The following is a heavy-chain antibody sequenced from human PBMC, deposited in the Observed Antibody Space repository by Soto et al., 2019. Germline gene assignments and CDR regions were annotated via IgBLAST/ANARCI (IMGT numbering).Heavy chain of an antibody. Sequence: SVKVSCKXSGGTFSSYAISWVRQAPGQGLEWMGGIIPMFGTANYAQKFQGRVTITADESTSTAHMELSSLRSEDTAVYYCANAPRQLLLLYYYYGMDVWGQGTTVTV. CDR2: IIPMFGTA. CDR3: ANAPRQLLLLYYYYGMDV. J-gene: IGHJ6*02. D-gene: IGHD2-15*01. CDR1: GGTFSSYA. V-gene: IGHV1-69*13.